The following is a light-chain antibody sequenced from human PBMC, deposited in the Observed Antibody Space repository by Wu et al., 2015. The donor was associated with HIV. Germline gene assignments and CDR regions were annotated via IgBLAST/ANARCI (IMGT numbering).Light chain of an antibody. CDR3: QKYNTAPWT. Sequence: DIQMTQSPSTLSASVGDRVTITCRANQSIGFWLAWYQQKPGKAPKLLIYKAVHLQSGDTPRFSGSGSGTEFTFTISSLQPEDVATYYCQKYNTAPWTFGQGTKVEMK. V-gene: IGKV1-5*03. CDR2: KAV. CDR1: QSIGFW. J-gene: IGKJ1*01.